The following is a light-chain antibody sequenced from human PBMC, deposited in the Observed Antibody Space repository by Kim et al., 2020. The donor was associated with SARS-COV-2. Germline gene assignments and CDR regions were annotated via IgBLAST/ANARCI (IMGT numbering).Light chain of an antibody. J-gene: IGKJ4*01. Sequence: DIQMTQSPSSLAASVGDRVTIACRASQSITTYLKWYQHKPGKAPKLLIYAASTLQSGVPSRFSGSGSGTDFTLTISSLQPEDFATYCRQQRHSRPLHTFGGGTKVDIK. CDR3: QQRHSRPLHT. V-gene: IGKV1-39*01. CDR2: AAS. CDR1: QSITTY.